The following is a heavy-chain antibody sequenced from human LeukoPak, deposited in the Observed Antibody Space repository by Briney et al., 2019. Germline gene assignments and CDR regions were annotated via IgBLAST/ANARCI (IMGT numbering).Heavy chain of an antibody. CDR2: ISSSSSTI. Sequence: PGGSLRLSCAASGFTFSSYSMNWVRQAPGKGLEWVSYISSSSSTIYYADSVKGRFTISRDNAKNSLYLQMNSLRDEDTAVYYCARDVCSSTSCYTGYYYYGMDVWGQGTTVTVFS. J-gene: IGHJ6*02. D-gene: IGHD2-2*02. CDR1: GFTFSSYS. V-gene: IGHV3-48*02. CDR3: ARDVCSSTSCYTGYYYYGMDV.